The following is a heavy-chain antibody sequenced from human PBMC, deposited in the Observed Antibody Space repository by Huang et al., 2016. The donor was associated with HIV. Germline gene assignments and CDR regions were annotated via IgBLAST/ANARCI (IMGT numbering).Heavy chain of an antibody. J-gene: IGHJ3*01. CDR2: SNWKSGNI. V-gene: IGHV3-9*01. CDR3: AKDWGYDFGAFDF. D-gene: IGHD3-16*01. Sequence: EVQLVESGGGLVRPGRSLRLSCAASGFTFDDYAMHWVRQTSGKGLEGVSGSNWKSGNIAYADSGRGRFTISRDNAKNALYLQMNSLRPEDTALYYCAKDWGYDFGAFDFWGRGTMVTVSS. CDR1: GFTFDDYA.